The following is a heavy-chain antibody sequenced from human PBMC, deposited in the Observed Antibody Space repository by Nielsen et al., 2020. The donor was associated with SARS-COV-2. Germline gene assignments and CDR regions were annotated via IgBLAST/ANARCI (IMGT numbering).Heavy chain of an antibody. CDR3: ARCIDTIAAAGPDY. V-gene: IGHV4-39*07. Sequence: SETLSLTCTVSGGSISSSSYYWGWIRQPSGKGLEWIGSIYYSGSTYYNPSLKSRVTISVDTSKNQFSLKLSSVTAADTAVYYCARCIDTIAAAGPDYWGQGTLVTVSS. CDR2: IYYSGST. J-gene: IGHJ4*02. CDR1: GGSISSSSYY. D-gene: IGHD6-13*01.